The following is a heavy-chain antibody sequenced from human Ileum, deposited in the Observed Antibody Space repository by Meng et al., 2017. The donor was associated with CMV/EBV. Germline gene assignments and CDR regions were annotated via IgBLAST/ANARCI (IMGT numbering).Heavy chain of an antibody. J-gene: IGHJ4*02. Sequence: GGSLRLSCVASGFVFDDFEISWVRLIPGKGLEWVSGAKCNGDKAGYAASVEGRFTVSRDNAKNSLYLQMDSLRDEDSGFYYCARETSAVPRMFDIWGQGTLVTVSS. CDR1: GFVFDDFE. CDR2: AKCNGDKA. CDR3: ARETSAVPRMFDI. V-gene: IGHV3-20*04. D-gene: IGHD2-15*01.